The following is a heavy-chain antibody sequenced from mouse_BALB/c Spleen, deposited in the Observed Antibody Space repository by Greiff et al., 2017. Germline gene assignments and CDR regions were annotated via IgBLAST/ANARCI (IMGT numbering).Heavy chain of an antibody. CDR3: ARRGNFPNYAMDY. CDR2: ISYSGST. D-gene: IGHD2-1*01. V-gene: IGHV3-2*02. Sequence: EVQLQESGPGLVKPSQSLTLTCTVTGYSITSYYVWYLIRQYPGNLLELMGYISYSGSTNYNPSLKSRITITRDTSKNQFFLQLNSVTTEDTATYYCARRGNFPNYAMDYWGQGTSVTVSS. CDR1: GYSITSYYV. J-gene: IGHJ4*01.